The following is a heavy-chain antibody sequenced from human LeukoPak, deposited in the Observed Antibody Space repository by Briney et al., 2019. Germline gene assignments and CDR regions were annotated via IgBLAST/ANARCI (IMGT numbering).Heavy chain of an antibody. CDR1: GFIFSQYS. V-gene: IGHV3-48*01. J-gene: IGHJ5*02. CDR3: ARDAGNSGYGCDL. CDR2: IRSSSET. Sequence: GGSLRLSCAASGFIFSQYSMNWVRQAPGKGLEWVSHIRSSSETFYADSVKGRFIISRDNAKNSLYLQMNNLRGEDTAIYYCARDAGNSGYGCDLWGQGTLVTVSS. D-gene: IGHD5-12*01.